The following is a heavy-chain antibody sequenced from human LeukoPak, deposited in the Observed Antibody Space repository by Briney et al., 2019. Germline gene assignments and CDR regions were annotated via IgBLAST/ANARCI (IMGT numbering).Heavy chain of an antibody. CDR1: GFTFSSYG. CDR3: AKKEYSSSPSDY. CDR2: IRYDGSNK. Sequence: PGGSLRLSCAAPGFTFSSYGMHWVRQAPGKGLEWVAFIRYDGSNKYYADSVKGRFTISRDNPKNTLYLQMNSLRAEDTAVYYCAKKEYSSSPSDYWGQGTLVTVSS. D-gene: IGHD6-6*01. J-gene: IGHJ4*02. V-gene: IGHV3-30*02.